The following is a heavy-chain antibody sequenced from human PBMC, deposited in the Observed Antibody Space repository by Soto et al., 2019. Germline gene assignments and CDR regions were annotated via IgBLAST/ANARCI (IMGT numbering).Heavy chain of an antibody. CDR1: GGSISSGGYY. Sequence: SETLSLTCTVSGGSISSGGYYWSWIRQHPGKGLEWIGYIYYSGTTYYNPSLKSRVTMSVDTSKNQLSLKLTSVTVADTAVFFCARDGRLMLRGFSFYNGMDVWGQGTTVTVSS. CDR3: ARDGRLMLRGFSFYNGMDV. D-gene: IGHD3-10*01. CDR2: IYYSGTT. J-gene: IGHJ6*02. V-gene: IGHV4-31*03.